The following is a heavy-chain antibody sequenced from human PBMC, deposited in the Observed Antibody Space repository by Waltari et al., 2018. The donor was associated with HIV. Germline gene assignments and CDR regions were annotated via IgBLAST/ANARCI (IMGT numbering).Heavy chain of an antibody. CDR2: IDYTGRA. CDR3: ARHALRVGAAYWNFDL. V-gene: IGHV4-39*01. CDR1: GGSVSSSSYF. J-gene: IGHJ2*01. Sequence: QLQLQESGPGLVKPSETLSLTCTVSGGSVSSSSYFWGWIRQPPGKGLEWIGRIDYTGRAYYNPSLNSRVTISVDTSKNQFSLKVTSVTAADTAVYYCARHALRVGAAYWNFDLWGRGTLVTVSS. D-gene: IGHD1-26*01.